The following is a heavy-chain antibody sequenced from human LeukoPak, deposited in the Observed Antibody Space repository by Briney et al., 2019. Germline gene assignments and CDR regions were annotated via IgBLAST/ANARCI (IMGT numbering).Heavy chain of an antibody. CDR1: GGSISSYY. D-gene: IGHD5-24*01. V-gene: IGHV4-59*01. CDR2: IYYSGST. CDR3: ATSRDGYNLFGY. J-gene: IGHJ4*02. Sequence: SETLSLTCTVSGGSISSYYWSWIRQPPGKGLEWIGYIYYSGSTNYNPSLKSRVTISVDTSKNQFSLKLSSVTAADTAVYYCATSRDGYNLFGYWGQGTLVTVSS.